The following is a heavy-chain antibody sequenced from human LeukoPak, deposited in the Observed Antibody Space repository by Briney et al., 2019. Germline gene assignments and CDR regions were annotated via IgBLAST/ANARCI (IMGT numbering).Heavy chain of an antibody. CDR3: ASAPYGGGYFDY. CDR1: GGTFSSYA. Sequence: ASVKVSCKASGGTFSSYAISWVRQAPGQGLEWMGWINPNSGGTNYAQKFQGRVTMTRDTSISTAYMELSRLRSDDTAVYYCASAPYGGGYFDYWGQGTLVTVSS. D-gene: IGHD4-23*01. CDR2: INPNSGGT. V-gene: IGHV1-2*02. J-gene: IGHJ4*02.